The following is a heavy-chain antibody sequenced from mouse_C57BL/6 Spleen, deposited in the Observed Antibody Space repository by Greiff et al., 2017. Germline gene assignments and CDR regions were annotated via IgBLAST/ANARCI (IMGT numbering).Heavy chain of an antibody. CDR1: GYAFTNYL. V-gene: IGHV1-54*01. CDR2: LNPGSGGT. Sequence: QVQLQQSGAELVRPGTSVKVSCKASGYAFTNYLIEWVKQRPGQGLEWIGVLNPGSGGTNYNEKFKGKATLTADNSSSTAYMQLSSLTSEDTAVYFCAIPFYYSNSPYYSRDYWGQGTSVTVSS. D-gene: IGHD2-5*01. J-gene: IGHJ4*01. CDR3: AIPFYYSNSPYYSRDY.